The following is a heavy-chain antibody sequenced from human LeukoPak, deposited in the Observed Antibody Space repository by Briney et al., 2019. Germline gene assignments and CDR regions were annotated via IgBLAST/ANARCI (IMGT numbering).Heavy chain of an antibody. V-gene: IGHV4-59*01. CDR2: ICRSGST. D-gene: IGHD6-13*01. Sequence: PSETLSLTCTVSGGSISYYYWSWIRQPPTKGREWIGYICRSGSTNYNPSLKSRVTISVDTYKNQFPLTLSSVTAADTDVYYCARGYSSSWYGKYYFDYWGQGTLVTVSS. J-gene: IGHJ4*02. CDR1: GGSISYYY. CDR3: ARGYSSSWYGKYYFDY.